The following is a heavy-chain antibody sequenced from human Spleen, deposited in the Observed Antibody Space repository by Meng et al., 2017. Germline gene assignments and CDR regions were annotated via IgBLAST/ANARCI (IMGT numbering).Heavy chain of an antibody. CDR1: GYTFTSYA. CDR3: ARCYYDFWSGYYLPANWFDP. V-gene: IGHV7-4-1*02. CDR2: INTNTGNP. D-gene: IGHD3-3*01. J-gene: IGHJ5*02. Sequence: ASVKVSCKASGYTFTSYAMNWLRQAPGQGLEWMGWINTNTGNPTYAQGFTGRFVFSLDTSVSTAYLQISSLKAEDTAVYYCARCYYDFWSGYYLPANWFDPWGQGTLVTVSS.